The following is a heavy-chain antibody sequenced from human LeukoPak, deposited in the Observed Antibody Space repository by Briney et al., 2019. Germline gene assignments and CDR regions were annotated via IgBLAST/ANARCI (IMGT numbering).Heavy chain of an antibody. CDR1: GGSISSYY. D-gene: IGHD3-9*01. CDR2: IYYSGST. CDR3: ARVYYDILTGYPNDAFDI. Sequence: PSETLSLTCTVSGGSISSYYWSWIRQPPGKGLEWIGFIYYSGSTNYNPSLKSRVTISVDTFKNQFSLKLSSVTAADTAVYYCARVYYDILTGYPNDAFDIWGQGTMVTVSS. V-gene: IGHV4-59*01. J-gene: IGHJ3*02.